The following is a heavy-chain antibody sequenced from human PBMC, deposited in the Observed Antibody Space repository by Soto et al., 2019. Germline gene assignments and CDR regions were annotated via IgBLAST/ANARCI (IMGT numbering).Heavy chain of an antibody. Sequence: QVQLVESGGGVVQPGRSLRLSCAASGFTFSSYAMHWVRQAPGKGLEWVAVISYDGSNKYYADSVKGRFTISRDNSKNTLYLQMNSLRAEDTAVYYCARDYDLVTEGWFDPWGQGTLVTVSS. CDR3: ARDYDLVTEGWFDP. CDR1: GFTFSSYA. D-gene: IGHD2-21*02. CDR2: ISYDGSNK. J-gene: IGHJ5*02. V-gene: IGHV3-30-3*01.